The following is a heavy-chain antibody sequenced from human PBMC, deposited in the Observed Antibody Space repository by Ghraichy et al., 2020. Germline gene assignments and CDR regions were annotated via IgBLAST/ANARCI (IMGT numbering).Heavy chain of an antibody. CDR2: IYYTGRT. CDR1: GGSISGYY. CDR3: ARWTTRSGGSRYFDY. D-gene: IGHD3-3*01. V-gene: IGHV4-59*01. J-gene: IGHJ4*02. Sequence: SETLSLTCTVSGGSISGYYWSWIRQPPGKGLEWIGCIYYTGRTHYNPSLTSRVGISLDTSENQFSLTLRSVATADTAVYYCARWTTRSGGSRYFDYWGRGALVTVSS.